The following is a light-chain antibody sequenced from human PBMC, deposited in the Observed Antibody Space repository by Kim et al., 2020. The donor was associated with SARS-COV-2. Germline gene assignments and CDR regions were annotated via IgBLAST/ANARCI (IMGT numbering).Light chain of an antibody. CDR1: SGSIASNY. V-gene: IGLV6-57*01. CDR2: ESN. CDR3: QSYDSSNTVV. Sequence: NFMLTQPQYVSESPGKTVSISCTRSSGSIASNYVQWYQQRPGSSPTIVIYESNQKPSGVPDRFSGSIDTSSNTASLTITGLKTEDEADYYCQSYDSSNTVVFGGGTKLTVL. J-gene: IGLJ2*01.